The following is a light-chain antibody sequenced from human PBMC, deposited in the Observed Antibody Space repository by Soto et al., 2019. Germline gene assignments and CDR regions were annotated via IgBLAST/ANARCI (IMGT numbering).Light chain of an antibody. CDR2: ATS. CDR1: QSVSTTY. J-gene: IGKJ2*01. V-gene: IGKV3-20*01. Sequence: EIVLTQSPGSLSLSPGEGATLSCRASQSVSTTYLAWYQLKPGQAPRLVIYATSSRAAGIPDRFRGSGSGTDFPLTISSLEPENVGVYFCQQYGNSPPYIFGQGTKLET. CDR3: QQYGNSPPYI.